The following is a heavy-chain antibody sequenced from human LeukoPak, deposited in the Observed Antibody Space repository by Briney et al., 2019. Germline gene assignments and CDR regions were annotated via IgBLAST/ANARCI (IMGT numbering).Heavy chain of an antibody. D-gene: IGHD6-13*01. CDR3: ARDRVEYSSSGDYYYYYGMDV. V-gene: IGHV1-46*01. CDR1: GYTFTSYY. J-gene: IGHJ6*02. Sequence: ASVKVSCKASGYTFTSYYMHWVRQAPGQGLEWMGIINPSGGSTSYAQKFQGRVTMTRDTSTSTVYMELSSLRSEDTAVYYCARDRVEYSSSGDYYYYYGMDVWGQGTTVTVPS. CDR2: INPSGGST.